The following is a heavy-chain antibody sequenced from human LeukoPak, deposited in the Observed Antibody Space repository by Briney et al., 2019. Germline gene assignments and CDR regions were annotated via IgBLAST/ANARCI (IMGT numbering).Heavy chain of an antibody. V-gene: IGHV3-23*01. Sequence: PGGSLRLSCAASGFTFRNFAMSWVRQAPGKGLEWVSHITNNADATYYADSVEGRFTVSRDNSNNILYLQLDSLRAEDAAVYYCAKDFWSGNYQSGGLDVWAQGSTVTVSS. D-gene: IGHD3-3*01. CDR1: GFTFRNFA. CDR2: ITNNADAT. J-gene: IGHJ6*02. CDR3: AKDFWSGNYQSGGLDV.